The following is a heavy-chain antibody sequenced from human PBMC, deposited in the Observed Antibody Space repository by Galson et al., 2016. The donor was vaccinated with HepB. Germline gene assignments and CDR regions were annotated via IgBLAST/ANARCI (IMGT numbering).Heavy chain of an antibody. CDR1: GFTFSSYG. J-gene: IGHJ3*02. V-gene: IGHV3-30*18. CDR2: ISYDGNNI. Sequence: SLRLSCAASGFTFSSYGMHWVRQAPGKGLEWVAVISYDGNNIYYVDSVKGRFTISRDNSKNTLYLQMNSLRAEDTAVYYCAKPLFGSSPNVFDIWGQGTMVTVSS. CDR3: AKPLFGSSPNVFDI. D-gene: IGHD1-26*01.